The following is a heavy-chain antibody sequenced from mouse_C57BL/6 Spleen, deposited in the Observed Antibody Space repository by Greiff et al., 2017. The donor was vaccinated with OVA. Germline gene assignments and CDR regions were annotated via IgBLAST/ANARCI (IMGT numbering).Heavy chain of an antibody. Sequence: VQLQQPGAELVKPGASAKMSCKASGYTFTSYWITWVKQRPGQGLEWIGDIYPGSGSTNYNEKFKSKATLTVDTSSSTAYMQLSSLTSEDSAVYYCARGDLGLLPYWYFDVWGTGTTVTVSS. V-gene: IGHV1-55*01. CDR2: IYPGSGST. D-gene: IGHD2-3*01. CDR3: ARGDLGLLPYWYFDV. CDR1: GYTFTSYW. J-gene: IGHJ1*03.